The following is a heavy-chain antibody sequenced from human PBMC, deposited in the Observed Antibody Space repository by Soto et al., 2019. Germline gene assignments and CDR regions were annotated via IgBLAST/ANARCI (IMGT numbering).Heavy chain of an antibody. CDR2: ISAYNVST. CDR1: CYTFTSYV. Sequence: PGASVRVSCKASCYTFTSYVISWVRQAPGQGLEWMGWISAYNVSTNXXQKLQGRXXMSTDTSTSTAYMELXSMRSDYTAVYYCARYGGYSGYADYWAQGTLVTVSS. J-gene: IGHJ4*02. CDR3: ARYGGYSGYADY. D-gene: IGHD5-12*01. V-gene: IGHV1-18*01.